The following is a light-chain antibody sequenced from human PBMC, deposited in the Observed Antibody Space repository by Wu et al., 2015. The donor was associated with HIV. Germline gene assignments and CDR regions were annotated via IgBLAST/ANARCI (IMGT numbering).Light chain of an antibody. J-gene: IGKJ5*01. CDR2: GAS. CDR3: QQYYDWPPIT. Sequence: EIVMTQSPAILSVSPGKRATLSCRASQSVRSQLAWYQQKPGQAPRLLIYGASTRATGVPARFSGGGFGTEFTLSISSMQSEDFALYYCQQYYDWPPITFGQGTRLEIK. V-gene: IGKV3-15*01. CDR1: QSVRSQ.